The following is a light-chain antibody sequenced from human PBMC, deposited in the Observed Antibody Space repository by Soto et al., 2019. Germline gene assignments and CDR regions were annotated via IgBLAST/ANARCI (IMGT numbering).Light chain of an antibody. J-gene: IGLJ3*02. Sequence: QSVLTQPASVSGSPGQSITISCTGTSSDVGRYNYVSWYQHHPGTVPKLMIYEVSNRPSGISSRFSGSKSGNTASLTISGLQAEDEGDYYCTSFTTTSTRVFGGGTKLTVL. CDR1: SSDVGRYNY. CDR2: EVS. CDR3: TSFTTTSTRV. V-gene: IGLV2-14*01.